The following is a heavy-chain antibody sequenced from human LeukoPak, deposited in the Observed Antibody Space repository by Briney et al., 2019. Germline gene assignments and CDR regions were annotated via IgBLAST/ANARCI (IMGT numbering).Heavy chain of an antibody. J-gene: IGHJ3*02. D-gene: IGHD3-22*01. V-gene: IGHV3-21*01. CDR1: GFTFSSYS. Sequence: GGSLRLSCAASGFTFSSYSMNWVRQAPGKGLEWVSSISSSSSYIYYADSVKGRFTISRDNAKNSLYLQMNSLRAEDTAVYYCASDSSGYYYDDAFDIWGQGTMVTVSS. CDR3: ASDSSGYYYDDAFDI. CDR2: ISSSSSYI.